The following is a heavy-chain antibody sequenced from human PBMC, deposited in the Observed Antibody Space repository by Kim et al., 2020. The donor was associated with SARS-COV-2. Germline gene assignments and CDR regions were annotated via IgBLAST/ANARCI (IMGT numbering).Heavy chain of an antibody. CDR3: TTYAYGGKGF. Sequence: GGSLRLSCVASGFTFSNTWMSWVRQAPGKGLEWVGLIRSKIDGGTTEHAAPVKGRFTISRDDSKNTLYLQMNSLETEDTAVYYCTTYAYGGKGFWGQGTLVTVSS. J-gene: IGHJ4*02. V-gene: IGHV3-15*01. CDR1: GFTFSNTW. CDR2: IRSKIDGGTT. D-gene: IGHD4-17*01.